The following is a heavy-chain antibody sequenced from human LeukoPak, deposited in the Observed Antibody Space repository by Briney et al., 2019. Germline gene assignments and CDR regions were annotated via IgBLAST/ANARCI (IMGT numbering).Heavy chain of an antibody. CDR2: ISSSSSYI. CDR3: ARDPRRLGYCSSTSCYFIWFDP. D-gene: IGHD2-2*01. V-gene: IGHV3-21*01. J-gene: IGHJ5*02. Sequence: GGSLRLSCAASGFTSSSYSMNWVRQAPGKGLEWVSSISSSSSYIYYADSVKGRFTISRDNAKNSLYLQMNSLRAEDTAVYYCARDPRRLGYCSSTSCYFIWFDPWGQGTLVTLSS. CDR1: GFTSSSYS.